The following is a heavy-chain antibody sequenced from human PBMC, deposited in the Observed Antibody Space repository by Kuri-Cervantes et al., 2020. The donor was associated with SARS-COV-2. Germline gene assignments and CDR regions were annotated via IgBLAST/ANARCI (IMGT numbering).Heavy chain of an antibody. Sequence: GESLKISCAASGFTFSSYEMNWVRQAPGKGLEWVSVIYSGGSSTYYADSVKGRFTISRDNSKNTLYLQMNSLRAEDTAVYYCAKGGLDSGWGYWGQGTLVTVSS. V-gene: IGHV3-23*03. CDR3: AKGGLDSGWGY. CDR2: IYSGGSST. CDR1: GFTFSSYE. D-gene: IGHD6-19*01. J-gene: IGHJ4*02.